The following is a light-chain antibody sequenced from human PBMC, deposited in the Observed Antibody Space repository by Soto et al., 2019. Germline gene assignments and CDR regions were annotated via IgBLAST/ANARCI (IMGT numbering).Light chain of an antibody. CDR2: DVS. J-gene: IGLJ1*01. V-gene: IGLV2-11*01. CDR1: SSDVGGYNY. CDR3: CSYAGSYTYV. Sequence: QSALTQPRSVSGSPGQSVTISCTGTSSDVGGYNYVSWYQQHPAKAPKLMIYDVSNRPSGVPDRFSGSKSGNTASLTISGLQAEDEADYYCCSYAGSYTYVFGSGTKLTVL.